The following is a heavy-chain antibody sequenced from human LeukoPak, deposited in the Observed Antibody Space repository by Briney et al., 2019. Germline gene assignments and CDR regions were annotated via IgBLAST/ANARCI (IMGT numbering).Heavy chain of an antibody. CDR3: ARGGVAAAKNDY. D-gene: IGHD6-13*01. CDR1: GYTFTGYY. CDR2: INPNSGGT. V-gene: IGHV1-2*02. J-gene: IGHJ4*02. Sequence: GASVKVSCKASGYTFTGYYMHWVRQAPGQGLEWMGWINPNSGGTNYAQKLQGRVTMTTDTSTSTAYMELRSLRSDDTAVYYCARGGVAAAKNDYWGQATLVTVSS.